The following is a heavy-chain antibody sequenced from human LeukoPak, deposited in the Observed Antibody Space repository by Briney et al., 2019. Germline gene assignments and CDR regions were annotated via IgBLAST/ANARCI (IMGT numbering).Heavy chain of an antibody. V-gene: IGHV4-39*01. D-gene: IGHD3-9*01. CDR1: GDSVSSSYYY. CDR3: ARLGKGRYFDYIFDH. J-gene: IGHJ4*02. CDR2: VYYSGST. Sequence: SETLSLICTVSGDSVSSSYYYWGWIRQPPGQGLEWIGNVYYSGSTHYSPSLKSRVSMSVDTSKNQLSLKMSSVTAADTAVYYCARLGKGRYFDYIFDHWGQGTLVTVSS.